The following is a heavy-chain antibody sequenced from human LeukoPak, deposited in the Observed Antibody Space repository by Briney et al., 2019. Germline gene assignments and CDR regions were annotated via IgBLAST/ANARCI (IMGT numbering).Heavy chain of an antibody. D-gene: IGHD4-17*01. V-gene: IGHV3-7*01. CDR2: ISPDGRDK. CDR3: ARESWYYGDYVRYFDY. CDR1: GFTFTTFW. Sequence: GGSLRLSCAASGFTFTTFWMTWVRQAPGKGLEWVANISPDGRDKYYVDSVKGRFTISRDNAKDSLFLQMNSLRAEDTAMYYCARESWYYGDYVRYFDYWGQGTLVTVSS. J-gene: IGHJ4*02.